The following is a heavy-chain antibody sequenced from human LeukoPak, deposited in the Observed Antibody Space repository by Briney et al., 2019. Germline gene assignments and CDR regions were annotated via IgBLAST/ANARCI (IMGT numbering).Heavy chain of an antibody. V-gene: IGHV3-7*01. Sequence: GGSLRLSCAASGFTFRSYRVTWVRQAPGKGLELISSTNKDGSDKYYVDSVKGRFTISRDNDKNSLYLQMNSLRAEDTAVYYCARDPGFSAFDIWGQGAVVTVSS. CDR2: TNKDGSDK. CDR1: GFTFRSYR. CDR3: ARDPGFSAFDI. J-gene: IGHJ3*02.